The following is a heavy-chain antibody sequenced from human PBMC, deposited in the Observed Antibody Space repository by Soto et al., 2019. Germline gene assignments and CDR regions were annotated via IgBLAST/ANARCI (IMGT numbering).Heavy chain of an antibody. CDR1: GFTFSSYE. CDR3: ARELLHYDFWSGYSAYFYYGMDV. V-gene: IGHV3-48*03. Sequence: PGGSLRLSCAASGFTFSSYEMNWVRQAPGQGLEWVSYISDSGGTVYYADSVKGRFTVSRDNAQNSVYLQMNSLRTEDTAVYYCARELLHYDFWSGYSAYFYYGMDVWGPGTTVTVSS. J-gene: IGHJ6*02. CDR2: ISDSGGTV. D-gene: IGHD3-3*01.